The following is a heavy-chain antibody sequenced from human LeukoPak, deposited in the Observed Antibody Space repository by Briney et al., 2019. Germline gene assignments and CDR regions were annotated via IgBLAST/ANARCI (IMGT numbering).Heavy chain of an antibody. D-gene: IGHD1-26*01. Sequence: GGSLRLSCAASGFTFATYGMNWVRQAPGKGLEWVSGISGSGATTYYADSVKGRFTISRDNAKNTVYLQINSLRAEDTAVYYCARGATYAYYFDLWGQGTLVTVSS. CDR1: GFTFATYG. V-gene: IGHV3-23*01. J-gene: IGHJ4*02. CDR2: ISGSGATT. CDR3: ARGATYAYYFDL.